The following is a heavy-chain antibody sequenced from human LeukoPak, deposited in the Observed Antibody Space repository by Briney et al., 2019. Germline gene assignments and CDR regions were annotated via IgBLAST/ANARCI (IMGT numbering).Heavy chain of an antibody. J-gene: IGHJ4*02. CDR3: AKDVKRETDYGYYFEY. CDR2: TFDGGNK. Sequence: GGSLRFSFAAPEFPFSSNAMHWFRKPPGKGLNGVPVTFDGGNKYFSDSVRGRFTIARDNSKNTLYLQMNSLRGDDTAAYYCAKDVKRETDYGYYFEYWGQGALVTVSS. D-gene: IGHD4-17*01. V-gene: IGHV3-30*14. CDR1: EFPFSSNA.